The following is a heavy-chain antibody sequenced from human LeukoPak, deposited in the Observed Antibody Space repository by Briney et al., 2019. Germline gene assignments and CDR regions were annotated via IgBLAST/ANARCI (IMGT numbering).Heavy chain of an antibody. J-gene: IGHJ4*02. CDR1: GFNFRDYH. CDR3: VRDPPSSGWSFDY. CDR2: VSNSGVSA. D-gene: IGHD6-19*01. V-gene: IGHV3-23*01. Sequence: PGGSLRLSCAASGFNFRDYHMSWVRQAPGKGLEWISGVSNSGVSAYYADSVKGRFTISRDNSKNTVYLQMNSLRVEDTAVYYCVRDPPSSGWSFDYWGQGALVTVSS.